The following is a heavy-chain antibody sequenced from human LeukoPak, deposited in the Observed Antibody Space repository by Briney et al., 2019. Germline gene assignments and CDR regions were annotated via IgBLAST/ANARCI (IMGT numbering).Heavy chain of an antibody. CDR1: GFTFSSYA. V-gene: IGHV3-30*04. D-gene: IGHD3-10*01. CDR2: ISYDGSNK. CDR3: ARGPLVCFGEFIN. J-gene: IGHJ4*02. Sequence: GGSLRLSCAASGFTFSSYAMHWVRQAPGKGLEWVAVISYDGSNKYYADSVKGRFTISRDNSKNTLYLQMNSLRAEDTAVYYCARGPLVCFGEFINWGQGTLVTVSS.